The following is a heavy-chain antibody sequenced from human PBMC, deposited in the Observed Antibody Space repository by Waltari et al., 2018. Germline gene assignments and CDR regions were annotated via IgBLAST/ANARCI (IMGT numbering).Heavy chain of an antibody. D-gene: IGHD6-13*01. Sequence: QVQLQESGPGLLKPSEALSLTCNVAGASLSSSYWSWIRPPAGNGLEWIVRVHSSGSYNYNTALTSRVTMSVDTSKNQFSLKLTSVTAADTAMYFCARGPRQAGTSSWIFDYWGQGILVTVSS. CDR2: VHSSGSY. V-gene: IGHV4-4*07. J-gene: IGHJ4*02. CDR3: ARGPRQAGTSSWIFDY. CDR1: GASLSSSY.